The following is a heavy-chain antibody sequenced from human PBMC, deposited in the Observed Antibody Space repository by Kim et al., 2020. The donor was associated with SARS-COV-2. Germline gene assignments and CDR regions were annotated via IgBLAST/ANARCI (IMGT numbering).Heavy chain of an antibody. Sequence: SETLSLTCTVSGGSISSSSYYWGWIRQPPGKGLEWIGSIYYSGSTYYNPSLKSRVTISVDTSKNQFSLKLSSVTAADTAVYYCARYCSSTSCSPDDAFD. D-gene: IGHD2-2*01. CDR1: GGSISSSSYY. CDR2: IYYSGST. V-gene: IGHV4-39*01. CDR3: ARYCSSTSCSPDDAFD. J-gene: IGHJ3*02.